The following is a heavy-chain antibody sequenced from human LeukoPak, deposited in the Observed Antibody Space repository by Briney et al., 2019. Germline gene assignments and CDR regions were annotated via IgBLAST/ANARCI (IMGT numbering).Heavy chain of an antibody. CDR2: IRSQSNGGTT. CDR1: GFTFSSYG. CDR3: TTWTGGVVVTN. Sequence: PGRSLRLSCAASGFTFSSYGMHWVRQAPDKGLEWVGRIRSQSNGGTTDYAAPVKGRFTISRDDSKNTLYLQMNSLKTEDTAVYYCTTWTGGVVVTNWGQGTLVTVSS. V-gene: IGHV3-15*01. D-gene: IGHD2-2*01. J-gene: IGHJ4*02.